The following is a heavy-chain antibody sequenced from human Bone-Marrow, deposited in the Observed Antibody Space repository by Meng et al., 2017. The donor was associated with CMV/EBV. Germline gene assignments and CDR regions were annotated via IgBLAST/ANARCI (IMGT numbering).Heavy chain of an antibody. Sequence: LSCGASGCTFRSDAMSWVRQAPGKGLEWVSAISGSGGSTYYADSVKGRFTISRDNSKNTLYLQMNSLRAEDTAVYYCATKWLHYFDYWGQGTLVTVSS. CDR3: ATKWLHYFDY. V-gene: IGHV3-23*01. CDR2: ISGSGGST. D-gene: IGHD3-22*01. J-gene: IGHJ4*02. CDR1: GCTFRSDA.